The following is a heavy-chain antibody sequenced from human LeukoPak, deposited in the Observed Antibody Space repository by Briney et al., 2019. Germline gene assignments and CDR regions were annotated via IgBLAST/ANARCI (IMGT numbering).Heavy chain of an antibody. CDR1: GGSFSGYY. CDR2: INHSGST. J-gene: IGHJ4*02. V-gene: IGHV4-34*01. D-gene: IGHD3-22*01. Sequence: PSETLSLTCAVYGGSFSGYYWSWIRQPPGKGLEWIGEINHSGSTNYNPSLKSRVTISVDTSKNQFSLKLSSVTAADTAVYRCARVAYSDSSGYFFDYWGQGTLVTVSS. CDR3: ARVAYSDSSGYFFDY.